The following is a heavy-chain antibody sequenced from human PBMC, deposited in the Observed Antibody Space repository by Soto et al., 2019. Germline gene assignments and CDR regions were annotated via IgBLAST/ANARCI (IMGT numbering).Heavy chain of an antibody. J-gene: IGHJ6*02. CDR2: INPNSGGT. Sequence: ASVNVSFKASGYTFTGYYMHWVRQAPGQGLEWMGWINPNSGGTNYAQKFKGRVTMTRDTSISTAYMELSRLRSADTAVYYCARDRDILTGEYYAYGMDVWG. D-gene: IGHD3-9*01. V-gene: IGHV1-2*02. CDR3: ARDRDILTGEYYAYGMDV. CDR1: GYTFTGYY.